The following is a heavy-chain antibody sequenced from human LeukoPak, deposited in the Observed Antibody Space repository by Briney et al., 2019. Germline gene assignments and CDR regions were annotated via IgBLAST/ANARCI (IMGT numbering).Heavy chain of an antibody. J-gene: IGHJ5*02. Sequence: SETLSLTCTVSGGSISSYYWSWIRQPPGKGLEWIGSIYYSGSTYYNPSLKSRLTMSVDTSKNQLSLKLSSVTAADTAVYYCARRKDYYDSSGYAPSWFDPWGQGTLVTVSS. D-gene: IGHD3-22*01. CDR3: ARRKDYYDSSGYAPSWFDP. CDR2: IYYSGST. CDR1: GGSISSYY. V-gene: IGHV4-59*04.